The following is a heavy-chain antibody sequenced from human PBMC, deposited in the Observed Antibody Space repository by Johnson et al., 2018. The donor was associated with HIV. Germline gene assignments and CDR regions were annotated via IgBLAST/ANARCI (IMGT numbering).Heavy chain of an antibody. CDR2: ISYDGSKK. Sequence: QMLLVESGGGVVQPGRSLRLSCAASGFTFSSYGMHWVRQAPGKGLEWVAVISYDGSKKYYADSVKGRFTISRDNSKNTLYLQMNSLRAEDTAVYYCARNLILYTWHADAFVIWGQGTMVTVSS. V-gene: IGHV3-30*19. CDR1: GFTFSSYG. D-gene: IGHD2-2*02. J-gene: IGHJ3*02. CDR3: ARNLILYTWHADAFVI.